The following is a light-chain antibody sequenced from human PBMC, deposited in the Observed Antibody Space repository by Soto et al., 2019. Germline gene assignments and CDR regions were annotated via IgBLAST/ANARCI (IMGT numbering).Light chain of an antibody. CDR3: SSYTSSTTYV. J-gene: IGLJ1*01. CDR1: SGYVGTYSL. V-gene: IGLV2-14*02. CDR2: EGH. Sequence: QSVLAQPASVSGSPGQSITISCTGASGYVGTYSLVSWYQQHPGKAPKVVIYEGHKRPSGVPDSFSGSTSVNTASLTISGLQPEDEADYYCSSYTSSTTYVFGTGTKLTVL.